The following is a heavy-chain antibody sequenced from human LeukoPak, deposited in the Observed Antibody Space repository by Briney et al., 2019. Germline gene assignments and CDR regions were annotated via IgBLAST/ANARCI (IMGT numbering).Heavy chain of an antibody. CDR1: GYSFTSYW. CDR3: ARHESGSRRNNWFDP. Sequence: GESLKISCKGSGYSFTSYWIGWVRQMPGKGLEWMGIIYPGDSDTRYSPSFQGQVTISADKSISTAYLQWSSLKASDTAMYYCARHESGSRRNNWFDPWGQGTLVTVSS. D-gene: IGHD1-26*01. J-gene: IGHJ5*02. V-gene: IGHV5-51*01. CDR2: IYPGDSDT.